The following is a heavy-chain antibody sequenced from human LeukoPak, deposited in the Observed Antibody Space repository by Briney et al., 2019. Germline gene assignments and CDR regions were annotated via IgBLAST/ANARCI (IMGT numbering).Heavy chain of an antibody. CDR3: TRGGGSSWWPFDY. V-gene: IGHV5-51*01. Sequence: GESLKISCKDSGYIFSSYWIGWVRQMPGKGLEWMGIIYPGDSETRYSPSFQGQVTVSADKSISTAYLQWSSLKASDTAMYYCTRGGGSSWWPFDYWGQGTLVTVSS. D-gene: IGHD6-13*01. CDR2: IYPGDSET. J-gene: IGHJ4*02. CDR1: GYIFSSYW.